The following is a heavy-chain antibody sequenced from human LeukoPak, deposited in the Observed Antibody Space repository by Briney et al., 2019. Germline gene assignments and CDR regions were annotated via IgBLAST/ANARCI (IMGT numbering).Heavy chain of an antibody. Sequence: GRSLRLSCAASGFTVGNNSTSCVRQSLRPGMDWVPVIYRGGSTYYADSVNGRFTISRDNPRNSLFLQMKSLRVEDTALYYCASAREYCESAECYEYFQHWGQGTLVTVSS. CDR2: IYRGGST. J-gene: IGHJ1*01. V-gene: IGHV3-53*01. D-gene: IGHD2/OR15-2a*01. CDR1: GFTVGNNS. CDR3: ASAREYCESAECYEYFQH.